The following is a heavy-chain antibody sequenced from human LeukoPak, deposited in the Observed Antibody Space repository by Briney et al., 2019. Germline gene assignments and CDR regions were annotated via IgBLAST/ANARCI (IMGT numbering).Heavy chain of an antibody. D-gene: IGHD3-10*01. CDR3: ARDYNDY. CDR2: ISSNGGST. CDR1: GFTFSSYA. V-gene: IGHV3-64*01. Sequence: GGSLRLSCAASGFTFSSYAMHWVRQAPGKGLEYVSAISSNGGSTYYANSVKGRFTISRDNAKNSLYLQMNSLRAEDTAVYYCARDYNDYWGQGTLVTVSS. J-gene: IGHJ4*02.